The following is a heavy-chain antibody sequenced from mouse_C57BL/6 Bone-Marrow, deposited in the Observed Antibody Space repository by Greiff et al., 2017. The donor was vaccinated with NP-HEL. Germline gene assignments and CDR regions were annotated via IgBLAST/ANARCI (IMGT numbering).Heavy chain of an antibody. V-gene: IGHV1-19*01. CDR2: INPYNGGT. CDR1: GYTFTDYY. Sequence: VQLQQSGPVLVKPGASVKMSCKASGYTFTDYYMNWVKQSHGKSLEWIGVINPYNGGTSYNQKFKGKATLTVDKSSSTAYMELNSLTSEDSAVYYGAREGAYYSKEVFAYWGQGTLVTVSA. J-gene: IGHJ3*01. D-gene: IGHD2-5*01. CDR3: AREGAYYSKEVFAY.